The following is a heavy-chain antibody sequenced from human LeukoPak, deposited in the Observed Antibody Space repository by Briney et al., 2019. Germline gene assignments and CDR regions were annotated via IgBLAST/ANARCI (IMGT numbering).Heavy chain of an antibody. CDR2: ISGSGGST. CDR3: TTEDYYYYYGMDV. CDR1: GFTFSSYA. J-gene: IGHJ6*02. V-gene: IGHV3-23*01. Sequence: GGSLRLSCAASGFTFSSYAMSWVRQAPGKGLEWVSAISGSGGSTYYADSVKGRFTISRDNSKNTLYLQMNSLRAEDTAVYYCTTEDYYYYYGMDVWGQGTTVTVSS.